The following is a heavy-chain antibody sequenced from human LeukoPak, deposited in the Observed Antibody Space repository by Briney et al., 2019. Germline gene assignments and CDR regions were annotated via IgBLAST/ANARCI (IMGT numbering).Heavy chain of an antibody. Sequence: PSQALSLTCTVSGGSISSGGYYWSWIRQHPGKGLEWIGYIYYSGSTYYNPSLKSRVTISVDTSKNQFSLKLSSVTAADTAVYYCARHLGELPTFDYWGQGTLVTVSS. CDR3: ARHLGELPTFDY. CDR2: IYYSGST. D-gene: IGHD3-16*01. V-gene: IGHV4-31*03. CDR1: GGSISSGGYY. J-gene: IGHJ4*02.